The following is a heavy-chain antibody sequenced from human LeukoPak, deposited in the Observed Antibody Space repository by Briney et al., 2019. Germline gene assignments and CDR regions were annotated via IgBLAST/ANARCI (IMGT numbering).Heavy chain of an antibody. CDR2: IYYSGST. CDR1: GGSFSRYY. Sequence: PSETLSLTCTVSGGSFSRYYWSWLRQSPGKGLEWIGYIYYSGSTDYNPSLKSRVTISLDTSKNQFSLKLRSVTAADTAVYYGARDRASYFDYWGQGTLVTVSS. V-gene: IGHV4-59*01. CDR3: ARDRASYFDY. J-gene: IGHJ4*02.